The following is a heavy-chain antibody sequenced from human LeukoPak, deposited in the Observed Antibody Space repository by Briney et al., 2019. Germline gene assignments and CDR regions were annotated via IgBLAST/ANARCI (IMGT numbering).Heavy chain of an antibody. CDR1: GFTFSSYD. CDR3: AGYNCSSTTCYTGGFDY. J-gene: IGHJ4*02. CDR2: ISGSGVST. Sequence: GGSLRLSCAASGFTFSSYDMHWVRQAPGKGLERVSAISGSGVSTYYADSVKGRFTISRDKSKNTLYLQMNSLRAEDAAVYYCAGYNCSSTTCYTGGFDYWGQGTLVTVSS. D-gene: IGHD2-2*02. V-gene: IGHV3-23*01.